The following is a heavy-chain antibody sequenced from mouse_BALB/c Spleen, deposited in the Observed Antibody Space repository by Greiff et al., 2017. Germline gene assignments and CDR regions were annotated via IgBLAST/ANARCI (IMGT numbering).Heavy chain of an antibody. Sequence: QVQLKESGAELMKPGASVKISCKATGYTFSSYWIEWVKQRPGHGLEWIGEILPGSGSTNYNEKFKGKATFTADTSSNTAYMQLSSLTSEDSAVYYCARHYGSSLAWFAYWGQGTLVTVSA. V-gene: IGHV1-9*01. CDR1: GYTFSSYW. J-gene: IGHJ3*01. D-gene: IGHD1-1*01. CDR2: ILPGSGST. CDR3: ARHYGSSLAWFAY.